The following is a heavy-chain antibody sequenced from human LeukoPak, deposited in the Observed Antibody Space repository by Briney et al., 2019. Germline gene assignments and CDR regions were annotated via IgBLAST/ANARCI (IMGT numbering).Heavy chain of an antibody. CDR3: ARGIMVRGVFDY. Sequence: SETLSLTCAVYGGSFSGYYWSWIRQPPGKGLEWIGEINHSGSTNYNPSLKSRVTISVDTSKNQFSLKLSSVTAADTAVYYCARGIMVRGVFDYWGQGTLVTVSS. J-gene: IGHJ4*02. D-gene: IGHD3-10*01. CDR1: GGSFSGYY. V-gene: IGHV4-34*01. CDR2: INHSGST.